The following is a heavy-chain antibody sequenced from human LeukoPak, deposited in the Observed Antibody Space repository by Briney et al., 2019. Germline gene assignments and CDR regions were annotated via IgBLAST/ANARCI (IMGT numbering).Heavy chain of an antibody. D-gene: IGHD5-24*01. Sequence: GRCLRLSCAASGFTFSSYGMHWVRQAPSKGLGGVTFIRYDASNKYYADSEKGRFTISRDNSTNTLHLKLNSLRAEDTAVYYCVTPILDYWGQGTLVTVSS. CDR3: VTPILDY. V-gene: IGHV3-30*02. CDR2: IRYDASNK. CDR1: GFTFSSYG. J-gene: IGHJ4*02.